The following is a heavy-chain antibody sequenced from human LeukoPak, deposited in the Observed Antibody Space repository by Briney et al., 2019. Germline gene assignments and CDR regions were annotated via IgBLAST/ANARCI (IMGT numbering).Heavy chain of an antibody. CDR2: ISASGSGT. V-gene: IGHV3-23*01. CDR1: GFTFTSYA. J-gene: IGHJ4*02. Sequence: GGSLRLSCEASGFTFTSYAMHWVRQAPGRGGEWGSNISASGSGTFYTDSMSGRFTISRDNAKKTLFLQMKNLRLGDTALYYCAKGRDTSGRQNFDFWGQGTLVTVSS. CDR3: AKGRDTSGRQNFDF. D-gene: IGHD6-19*01.